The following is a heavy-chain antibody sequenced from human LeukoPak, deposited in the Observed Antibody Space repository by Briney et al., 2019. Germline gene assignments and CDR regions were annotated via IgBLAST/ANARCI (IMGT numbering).Heavy chain of an antibody. CDR3: ATDFSSSWYVHWFDP. CDR1: GYTLTELS. J-gene: IGHJ5*02. Sequence: GASVKVSCKVSGYTLTELSMHWVRQPPGTGLEWMGGFDPEDGETIYAQKFQGRVTMTEDTSTDTAYMELSSLRSEDTAVYYCATDFSSSWYVHWFDPWGQGTLVTVSS. CDR2: FDPEDGET. D-gene: IGHD6-13*01. V-gene: IGHV1-24*01.